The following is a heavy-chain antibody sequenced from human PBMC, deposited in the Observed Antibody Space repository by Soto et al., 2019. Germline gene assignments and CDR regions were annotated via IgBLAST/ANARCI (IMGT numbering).Heavy chain of an antibody. D-gene: IGHD2-2*02. CDR1: GFTFSSYA. Sequence: PGGSLRLSWAASGFTFSSYAMSWVRQAPGKGLEWVSAISGSGGSTYYADSVKGRFTISRDNSKNTLYLQMNSLRAEDTAVYYCAKGAPAAISYYYYGMDVWGQGTTVTVSS. V-gene: IGHV3-23*01. J-gene: IGHJ6*02. CDR3: AKGAPAAISYYYYGMDV. CDR2: ISGSGGST.